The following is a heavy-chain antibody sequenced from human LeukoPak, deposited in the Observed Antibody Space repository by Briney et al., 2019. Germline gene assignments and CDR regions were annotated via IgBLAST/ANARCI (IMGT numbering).Heavy chain of an antibody. CDR2: ISASDGST. J-gene: IGHJ4*02. V-gene: IGHV3-23*01. CDR1: GFTMNNYA. CDR3: AKDVEAMITSGGYYFDC. Sequence: GGSLRLSCAASGFTMNNYAMSWVRQVPGKGLEWVSSISASDGSTFYADSVKGRLTISRDRSRNRLYLQINNLRAEDTAIYYCAKDVEAMITSGGYYFDCWGQGTLVHVSS. D-gene: IGHD5-12*01.